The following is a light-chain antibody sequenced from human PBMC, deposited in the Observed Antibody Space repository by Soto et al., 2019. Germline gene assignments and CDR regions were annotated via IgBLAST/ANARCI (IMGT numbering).Light chain of an antibody. J-gene: IGKJ1*01. CDR3: QQYNSYSLA. Sequence: IKMTQSPSSPSSCVANRVTITCRASQSIDSWLAWYQQKPGKAPKFLMYKASNLESGVPSRFSGSGFGTEFTLTISSLQPDDFATYYCQQYNSYSLAFGQGTKVDIK. CDR2: KAS. V-gene: IGKV1-5*03. CDR1: QSIDSW.